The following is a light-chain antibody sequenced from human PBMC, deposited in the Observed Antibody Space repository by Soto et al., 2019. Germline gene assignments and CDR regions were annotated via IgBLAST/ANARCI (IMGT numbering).Light chain of an antibody. V-gene: IGKV3-20*01. Sequence: VLTQSPGTLSLSPGERTTLSCRASQNIRGNELAWYQQKPGQPPRLLIYRGSSRAPGIPDRFSGRGSGRGFTLTISRLEAEDFAVYYCQDYGTSAPWTFGEGNRVEIK. CDR2: RGS. J-gene: IGKJ1*01. CDR3: QDYGTSAPWT. CDR1: QNIRGNE.